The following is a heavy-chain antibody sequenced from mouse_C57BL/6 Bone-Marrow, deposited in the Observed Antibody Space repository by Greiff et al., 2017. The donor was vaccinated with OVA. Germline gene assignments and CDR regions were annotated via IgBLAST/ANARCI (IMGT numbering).Heavy chain of an antibody. CDR3: ARRTGTGYFDY. Sequence: QVLLQHSGPELVKPGASVKISCKASGYAFSSSWMNWVKQRPGKGLEWIGRIYPGDGDTNYNGKFKGKATLTADKSSSTAYMQLSSLTSEDSAVYFCARRTGTGYFDYWGQGTTLTVSS. CDR2: IYPGDGDT. D-gene: IGHD4-1*01. CDR1: GYAFSSSW. V-gene: IGHV1-82*01. J-gene: IGHJ2*01.